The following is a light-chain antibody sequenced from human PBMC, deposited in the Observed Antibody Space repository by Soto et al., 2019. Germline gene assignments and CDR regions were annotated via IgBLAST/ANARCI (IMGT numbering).Light chain of an antibody. CDR3: QQYATSSWT. CDR1: QSFSSIY. Sequence: EIVLTQSPGTLSLSPGERATLSCRASQSFSSIYLAWYQQKPGQVPRLLLYATSSRATGIPDRFSGTGSGTDFTLTISSLEPEDFAVYYCQQYATSSWTFGQGTKVDIK. J-gene: IGKJ1*01. CDR2: ATS. V-gene: IGKV3-20*01.